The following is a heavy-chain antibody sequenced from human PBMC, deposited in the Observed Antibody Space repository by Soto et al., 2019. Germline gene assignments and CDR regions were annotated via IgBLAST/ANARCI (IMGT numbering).Heavy chain of an antibody. D-gene: IGHD3-22*01. J-gene: IGHJ4*02. Sequence: GGSLRLSCAASGFTFGSYSMNWVRQAPGKGLEWVSYISSSSSTIYYADSVKGRFTISRDNAKNSLYLQMNSLRDEDTAVYYCARDNNAYYYDSSGSLDYWGQGTLVTVSS. CDR3: ARDNNAYYYDSSGSLDY. CDR2: ISSSSSTI. V-gene: IGHV3-48*02. CDR1: GFTFGSYS.